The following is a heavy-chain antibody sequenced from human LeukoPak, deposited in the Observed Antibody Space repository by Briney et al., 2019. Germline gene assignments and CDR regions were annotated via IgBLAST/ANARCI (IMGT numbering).Heavy chain of an antibody. J-gene: IGHJ4*02. CDR3: ASGAYYFDF. CDR2: ISAYNGNT. Sequence: GASVKVSCKASGYTFSSYGITWVRQAPGQGLEWMGWISAYNGNTHYAQKVQSRVTMTTDTSTSTAYMELRSLRSDDTAVYYCASGAYYFDFWGQGTLVTVSS. CDR1: GYTFSSYG. D-gene: IGHD3-10*01. V-gene: IGHV1-18*01.